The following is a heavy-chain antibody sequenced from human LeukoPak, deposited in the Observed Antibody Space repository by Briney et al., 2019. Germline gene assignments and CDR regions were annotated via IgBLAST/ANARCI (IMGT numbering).Heavy chain of an antibody. CDR1: GGSISSYY. V-gene: IGHV4-59*01. CDR2: IYYSGST. CDR3: ARNTYSSSWTQYYYYYYGMDV. Sequence: SETLSLTCTVSGGSISSYYWSWIRQPPGKGLEWIGYIYYSGSTNYNPSLKSRVTISVDTSKNQFSLKLSSVTAADTAVYYCARNTYSSSWTQYYYYYYGMDVWGQGTMVTVSS. J-gene: IGHJ6*02. D-gene: IGHD6-13*01.